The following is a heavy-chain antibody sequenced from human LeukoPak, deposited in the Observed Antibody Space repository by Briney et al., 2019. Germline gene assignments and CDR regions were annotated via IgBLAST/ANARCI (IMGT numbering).Heavy chain of an antibody. D-gene: IGHD2-2*01. CDR1: GFTFSSYA. J-gene: IGHJ4*02. Sequence: PGGSLRLSCAASGFTFSSYAMHWVRQAPGKGLEWVAVISYDGSNKYYADSVKGRFTISRDSSKNTLYLQMNSLRAEDTAVYYCARDRAIVVVPAAIGLPGYWGQGTLVTVSS. CDR2: ISYDGSNK. CDR3: ARDRAIVVVPAAIGLPGY. V-gene: IGHV3-30-3*01.